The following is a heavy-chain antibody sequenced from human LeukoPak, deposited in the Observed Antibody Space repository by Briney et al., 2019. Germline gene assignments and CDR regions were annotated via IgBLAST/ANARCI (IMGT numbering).Heavy chain of an antibody. Sequence: GGSLRPSCAASGFTFSSYAMSWVRQAPGKGLEWVSAISGSGGSTYYADSVKGRFTISRDNSKNTLYLQMNSLRAEDTAVYYCAKQDYDFWSAYRSDYFDYWGQGTLVTVSS. V-gene: IGHV3-23*01. J-gene: IGHJ4*02. CDR2: ISGSGGST. CDR1: GFTFSSYA. CDR3: AKQDYDFWSAYRSDYFDY. D-gene: IGHD3-3*01.